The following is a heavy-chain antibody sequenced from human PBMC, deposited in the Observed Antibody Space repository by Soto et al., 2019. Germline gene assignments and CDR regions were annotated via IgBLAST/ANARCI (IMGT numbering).Heavy chain of an antibody. CDR3: ARDSAYCTLTSYCFVH. D-gene: IGHD2-8*01. V-gene: IGHV3-7*01. Sequence: GGSLRLSCAASGFTFSGHWMSWVRQAPGKGLEWVANMNGDADEKYYVDSVKGRFIISRDNAENSLYLQMNNLRVEDTGIYYCARDSAYCTLTSYCFVHWGQGTLVTVSS. J-gene: IGHJ4*02. CDR1: GFTFSGHW. CDR2: MNGDADEK.